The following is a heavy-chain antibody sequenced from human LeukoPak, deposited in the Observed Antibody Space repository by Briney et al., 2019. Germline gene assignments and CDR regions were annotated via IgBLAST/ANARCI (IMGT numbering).Heavy chain of an antibody. D-gene: IGHD3-10*01. CDR2: IYYSGST. Sequence: PSETLSLTCAVSGGSISSGGYSWSWIRQPPGKGLEWIGYIYYSGSTYYNPSLKSRVTISVHTSNNQFSLNLNSVTAADTAVYYCARDRGGLDAFDIWGQGTMVTVSS. CDR3: ARDRGGLDAFDI. J-gene: IGHJ3*02. CDR1: GGSISSGGYS. V-gene: IGHV4-30-4*07.